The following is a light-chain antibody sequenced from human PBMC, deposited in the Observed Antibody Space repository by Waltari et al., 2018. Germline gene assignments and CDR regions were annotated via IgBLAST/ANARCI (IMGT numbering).Light chain of an antibody. CDR3: LQYYRYPRT. CDR2: SAS. CDR1: PGISTY. J-gene: IGKJ1*01. V-gene: IGKV1-8*01. Sequence: AIRVTQSPSSLSGSSGSRVPITCRVSPGISTYLAWYQQKPGEAPKLLMYSASTLQSGVPSRFSGSGSGTDFTLTISCLQSEDSATYYCLQYYRYPRTFGPGTKVEV.